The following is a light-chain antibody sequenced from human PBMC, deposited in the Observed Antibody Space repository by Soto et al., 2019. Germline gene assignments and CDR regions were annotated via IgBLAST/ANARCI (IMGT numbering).Light chain of an antibody. CDR1: ETVATN. CDR2: GAS. Sequence: EVVMTQSPATLSVSPGERATLSCRASETVATNLAWYQQKPGQAPRLLIYGASIRATGIPARFSGSGSGTEFTLTITSLQSEDFAVYYCQQYDYLWTFGQGTKV. V-gene: IGKV3-15*01. J-gene: IGKJ1*01. CDR3: QQYDYLWT.